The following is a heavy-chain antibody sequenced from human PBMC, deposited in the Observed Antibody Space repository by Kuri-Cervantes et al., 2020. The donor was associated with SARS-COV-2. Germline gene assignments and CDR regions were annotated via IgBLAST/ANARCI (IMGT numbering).Heavy chain of an antibody. V-gene: IGHV1-18*04. D-gene: IGHD3-10*01. CDR2: ISAYNGNT. J-gene: IGHJ6*02. Sequence: ASVKVSCKASGYTFTSYSISWVRQAPGQGLEWMGWISAYNGNTNYAQKLQGRVTMTTDTSTSTAYMELRSLRSDDTAVYYCAAGLLWFGHWGYGMDVWGQGTTVTVSS. CDR1: GYTFTSYS. CDR3: AAGLLWFGHWGYGMDV.